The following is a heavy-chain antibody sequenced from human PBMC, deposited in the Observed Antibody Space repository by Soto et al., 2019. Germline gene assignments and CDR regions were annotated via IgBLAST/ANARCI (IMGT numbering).Heavy chain of an antibody. J-gene: IGHJ6*02. V-gene: IGHV6-1*01. D-gene: IGHD3-10*01. Sequence: SQTLSLTCAISGDSVSSNSAAWNWIRQSPSRGLEWLGRTYYRSKWYNDYAVSVKSRITINPDTSKNQFSLQLNSVTPEDTAVYYCARDATYYYGSGSYMDVWGQGTTVTVSS. CDR2: TYYRSKWYN. CDR1: GDSVSSNSAA. CDR3: ARDATYYYGSGSYMDV.